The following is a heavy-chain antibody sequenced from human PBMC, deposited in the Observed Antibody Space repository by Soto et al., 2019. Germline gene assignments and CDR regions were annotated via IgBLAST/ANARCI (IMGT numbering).Heavy chain of an antibody. CDR1: GGSISSGGYS. V-gene: IGHV4-30-2*01. J-gene: IGHJ4*02. D-gene: IGHD4-17*01. CDR2: IYHSGST. CDR3: ARGDMTTVTLDY. Sequence: LSLTCAVSGGSISSGGYSWSWIRQPPGKGLEWIGYIYHSGSTYYNPSLKSRVTISVDRSKNQFSLKLSSVTAADTAVYYCARGDMTTVTLDYWGQGTLVTVSS.